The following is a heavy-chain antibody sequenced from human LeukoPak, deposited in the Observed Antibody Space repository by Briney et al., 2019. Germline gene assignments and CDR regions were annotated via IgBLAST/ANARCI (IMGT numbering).Heavy chain of an antibody. J-gene: IGHJ6*02. D-gene: IGHD4-11*01. CDR1: GGSFSTYY. V-gene: IGHV4-59*08. CDR2: IYYSGST. Sequence: SETLSLTCTVTGGSFSTYYWSWIRQPPGKGLEWIGYIYYSGSTNYNPSLKSRVTISVDTSKNQFSLKLSSVTAADTAVYYCARHADYSNSNYYYYAMDVWGQGTTVTVSS. CDR3: ARHADYSNSNYYYYAMDV.